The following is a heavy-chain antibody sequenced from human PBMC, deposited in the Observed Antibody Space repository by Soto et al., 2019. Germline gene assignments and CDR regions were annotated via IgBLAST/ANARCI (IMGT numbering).Heavy chain of an antibody. CDR2: IYYSGST. J-gene: IGHJ2*01. CDR3: ASRRRSVYDLGYFDL. D-gene: IGHD5-12*01. Sequence: QLQLQESGPGLVKPSETLSLTCTVSGGSISSSSYYWGWIRQPPGKGLEWIGSIYYSGSTYYNPSLKSRVTISVDTSKNQFSLKLSSVTAADTAVYYCASRRRSVYDLGYFDLWGRGTLVTVSS. CDR1: GGSISSSSYY. V-gene: IGHV4-39*01.